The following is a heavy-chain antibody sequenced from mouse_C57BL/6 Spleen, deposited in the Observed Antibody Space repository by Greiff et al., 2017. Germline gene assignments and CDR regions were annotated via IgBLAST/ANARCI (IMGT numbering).Heavy chain of an antibody. CDR1: GFTFSDYY. CDR3: ARALEGGYFDV. Sequence: EVMLVESEGGLVQPGSSMKLSCTASGFTFSDYYMAWVRQVPEKGLEWVANINYDGSSTYYLDSLKSRFIISRDNAKNMLYLQMSSLKSEDTATYYCARALEGGYFDVWGTGTTVTVSS. D-gene: IGHD6-1*01. CDR2: INYDGSST. V-gene: IGHV5-16*01. J-gene: IGHJ1*03.